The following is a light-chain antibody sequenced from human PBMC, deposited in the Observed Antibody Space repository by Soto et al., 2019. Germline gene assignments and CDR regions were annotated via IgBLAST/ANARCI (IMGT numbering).Light chain of an antibody. CDR2: XVS. J-gene: IGKJ5*01. CDR1: RSLLGSDGIAS. Sequence: VMTKSPLSLSVTVGPPASVTXRSNRSLLGSDGIASFSWFQHRPXRSPXRXXYXVSNRDSGVQARSSGSGSCPDFALKISRVEADDVGVYYCMQGIHWPISFGQGTRLE. CDR3: MQGIHWPIS. V-gene: IGKV2-30*01.